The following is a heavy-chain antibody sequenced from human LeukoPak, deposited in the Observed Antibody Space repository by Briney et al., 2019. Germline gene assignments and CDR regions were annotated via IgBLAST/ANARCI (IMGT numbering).Heavy chain of an antibody. J-gene: IGHJ3*02. V-gene: IGHV4-59*01. CDR1: GGSISSYY. CDR3: AVGDTDYYDSSGYSTWQAFDI. Sequence: SETLSLTCTVSGGSISSYYWSWIRQPPGKGLEWIGYIYYSGSTNYNPSLKSRVTISVDTSKNQFSLKLSSVTAANTAVYYCAVGDTDYYDSSGYSTWQAFDIWGQGTMVTVSS. CDR2: IYYSGST. D-gene: IGHD3-22*01.